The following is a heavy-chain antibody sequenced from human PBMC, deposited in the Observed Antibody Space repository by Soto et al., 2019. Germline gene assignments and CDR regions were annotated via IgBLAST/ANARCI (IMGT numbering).Heavy chain of an antibody. CDR2: INADNGNT. J-gene: IGHJ4*02. V-gene: IGHV1-3*01. CDR3: AREISSGLFPGFDY. Sequence: ASVKVSCKASGYTFTSYAMHWVRQAPGQRLEWMGWINADNGNTKYAQKFQGRVTITTDTSTSTAYMELRSLRSDDTAVYYCAREISSGLFPGFDYWGQGTLVTVSS. D-gene: IGHD6-19*01. CDR1: GYTFTSYA.